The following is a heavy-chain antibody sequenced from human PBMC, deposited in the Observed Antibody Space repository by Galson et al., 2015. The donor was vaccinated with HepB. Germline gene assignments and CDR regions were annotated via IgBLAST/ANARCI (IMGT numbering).Heavy chain of an antibody. V-gene: IGHV1-69*04. Sequence: SVKVSCKASGGTFSSYAISWVRQAPGQGLEWMGRIITILGIANYAQKVQGRFTITADKSTSTAYMELSSLRSEDTAVYYCARGAFYGAKGVYYYMDVWGKVTTVTVSS. J-gene: IGHJ6*03. CDR3: ARGAFYGAKGVYYYMDV. CDR1: GGTFSSYA. CDR2: IITILGIA. D-gene: IGHD4/OR15-4a*01.